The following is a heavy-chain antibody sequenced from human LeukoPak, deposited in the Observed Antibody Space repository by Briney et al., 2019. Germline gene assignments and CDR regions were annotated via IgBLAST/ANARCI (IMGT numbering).Heavy chain of an antibody. D-gene: IGHD4-17*01. V-gene: IGHV3-21*01. CDR3: ARVYGDYLPGAFDI. J-gene: IGHJ3*02. CDR1: GFTFSSYS. CDR2: ISSSSSYI. Sequence: GGSLRLSCAASGFTFSSYSMNWVRQAPGKGLEWVSSISSSSSYIYYADSVKGRFTISRDNAKNSLYLQMNSLRAEDTAVYYCARVYGDYLPGAFDIWGQGTMVTVSS.